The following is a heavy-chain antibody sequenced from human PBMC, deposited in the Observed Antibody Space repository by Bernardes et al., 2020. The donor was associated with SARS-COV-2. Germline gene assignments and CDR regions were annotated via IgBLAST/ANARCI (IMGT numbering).Heavy chain of an antibody. CDR2: ISGSGGST. CDR1: GFTFSSYA. Sequence: GGSLRLSCAASGFTFSSYAMSWVRQAPGKGLEWVSAISGSGGSTYYADSVKGRFTISRDNSKNTLYLQMNSLRAEDTAVYYCAKDLRSVRTDYYYYGMDVWGQGTTVTVSS. J-gene: IGHJ6*02. D-gene: IGHD3-10*02. V-gene: IGHV3-23*01. CDR3: AKDLRSVRTDYYYYGMDV.